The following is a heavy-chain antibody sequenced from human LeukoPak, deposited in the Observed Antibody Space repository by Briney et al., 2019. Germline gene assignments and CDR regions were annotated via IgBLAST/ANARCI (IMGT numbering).Heavy chain of an antibody. V-gene: IGHV1-2*02. D-gene: IGHD5-12*01. J-gene: IGHJ3*02. CDR3: AREGGYSGYRNAFDI. CDR1: GYTFTGYY. CDR2: INPNSGGT. Sequence: ASVKVSCKASGYTFTGYYMHWVRQAPGQGLEWMGWINPNSGGTNYAQKFQGRVTMTRDTSISTAYMELSRLRSEDTAVYYCAREGGYSGYRNAFDIWGQGTMVTVSS.